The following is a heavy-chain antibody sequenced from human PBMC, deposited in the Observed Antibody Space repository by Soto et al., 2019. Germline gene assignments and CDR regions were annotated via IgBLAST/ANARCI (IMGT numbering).Heavy chain of an antibody. CDR1: GGSISSSSW. CDR3: ARPELAPAAKSPQEI. J-gene: IGHJ4*02. CDR2: IYYSGST. Sequence: SETLSLTCAVSGGSISSSSWYSGVRQHPGKGLEWIGNIYYSGSTYNNPSLRSRVSISVDKSKNQFSLKLSSVTAADTAVYYCARPELAPAAKSPQEIWGPGTLVTVSS. D-gene: IGHD2-2*01. V-gene: IGHV4-4*02.